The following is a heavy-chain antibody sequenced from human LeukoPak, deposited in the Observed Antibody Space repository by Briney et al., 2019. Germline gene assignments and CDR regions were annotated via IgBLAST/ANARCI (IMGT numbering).Heavy chain of an antibody. CDR2: INSDGSST. D-gene: IGHD4-17*01. CDR3: ARDPDDYGDYDY. J-gene: IGHJ4*02. V-gene: IGHV3-74*01. CDR1: GFTFSSYW. Sequence: GGSLRLSCAASGFTFSSYWMHWVRQAPGKGLVWVSHINSDGSSTSYADSVKGRFTISRDNAKNTLYLQMNSLRAEDTAVYYCARDPDDYGDYDYWGQGTLVTVSS.